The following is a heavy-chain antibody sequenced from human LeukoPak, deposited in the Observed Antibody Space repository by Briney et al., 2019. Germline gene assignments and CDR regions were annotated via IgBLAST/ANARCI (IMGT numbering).Heavy chain of an antibody. CDR3: ARLDADIAARFYYFDY. D-gene: IGHD6-6*01. J-gene: IGHJ4*02. CDR2: IYYSGST. CDR1: GGSISSGSYY. Sequence: PSQTLSLTCTVSGGSISSGSYYWSWIRQPPGQGLEWIGYIYYSGSTNYNPSLKSRVTISVDTSKNQFSLKLSSVTAADTAVYYCARLDADIAARFYYFDYWGQGTLVTVSS. V-gene: IGHV4-61*01.